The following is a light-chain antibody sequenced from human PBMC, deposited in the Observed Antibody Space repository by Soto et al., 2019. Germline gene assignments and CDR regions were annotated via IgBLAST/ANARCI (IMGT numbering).Light chain of an antibody. J-gene: IGKJ1*01. CDR1: QSVSSNY. CDR3: QQYGSPPRT. V-gene: IGKV3-20*01. Sequence: EIVLTQSPGTLSLSPGERATLSCRASQSVSSNYLAWYQQTPGQAPRLLISGVSSRATGIPDRFSGSGSGTDFSLTISSLQPEDIAVSYCQQYGSPPRTFRQGTKVQIK. CDR2: GVS.